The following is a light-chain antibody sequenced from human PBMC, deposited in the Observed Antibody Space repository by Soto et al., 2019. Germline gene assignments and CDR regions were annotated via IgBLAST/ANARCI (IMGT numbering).Light chain of an antibody. CDR3: QQYNVYWT. V-gene: IGKV1-5*03. CDR1: QSIDVW. CDR2: KAS. Sequence: DIHMAQSPSTLSASVGDRVTITCRASQSIDVWLAWYQQKAGKAPTLLIYKASTLESVVPSRCSGGGSGTEFTLTSSSLQADYFATYYCQQYNVYWTFGQGTKVEIK. J-gene: IGKJ1*01.